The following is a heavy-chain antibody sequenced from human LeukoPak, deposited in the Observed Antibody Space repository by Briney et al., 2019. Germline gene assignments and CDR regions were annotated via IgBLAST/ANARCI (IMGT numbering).Heavy chain of an antibody. J-gene: IGHJ3*02. V-gene: IGHV5-51*01. CDR2: IYPGDSDT. CDR1: GYSFTNYW. CDR3: ARPAHDYYDSSGYHDAFDI. Sequence: GESLKISCKGSGYSFTNYWIAWVRQMPGKGLEWMGVIYPGDSDTRYSPSFQGQVAISADKSINTAYLQWSSLTASDTAMYYCARPAHDYYDSSGYHDAFDIWGQGTMVTVSS. D-gene: IGHD3-22*01.